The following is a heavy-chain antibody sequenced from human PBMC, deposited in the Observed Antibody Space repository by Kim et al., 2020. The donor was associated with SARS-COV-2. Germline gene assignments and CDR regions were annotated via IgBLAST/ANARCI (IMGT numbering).Heavy chain of an antibody. D-gene: IGHD3-10*01. V-gene: IGHV1-3*01. J-gene: IGHJ5*02. CDR3: AGAGYGSGSNWFDP. Sequence: SQKFQCRVTITRDTSASTAYMELSSLRSEDTAVYYCAGAGYGSGSNWFDPWGQGTLVTVSS.